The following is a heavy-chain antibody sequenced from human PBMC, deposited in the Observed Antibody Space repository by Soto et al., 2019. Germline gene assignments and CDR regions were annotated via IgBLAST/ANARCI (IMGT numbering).Heavy chain of an antibody. J-gene: IGHJ6*02. Sequence: SVKVSCKASGGTFSSYAISWVRQAPGQGLEWVGGIIPIFGTANYAQKFQGRVTITADESTSTAYMELSSLRSEDTAVYYCARLLGDLINYYYYGMDVWGQGTTVTVSS. CDR1: GGTFSSYA. CDR3: ARLLGDLINYYYYGMDV. D-gene: IGHD3-16*01. CDR2: IIPIFGTA. V-gene: IGHV1-69*13.